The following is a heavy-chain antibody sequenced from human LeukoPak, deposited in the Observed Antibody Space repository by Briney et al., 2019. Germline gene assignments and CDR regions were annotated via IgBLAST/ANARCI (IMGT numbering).Heavy chain of an antibody. Sequence: SETLSLTCAVSGGSISSDRWWHWVRQTPGKGLEWIGEIHHTGSTGYNPSLKSRVTILVDKSKNQFSLKLTSVTAADTAVYYRASRKDDYADLDCWGQGTLVTVSS. CDR3: ASRKDDYADLDC. J-gene: IGHJ4*02. V-gene: IGHV4-4*02. D-gene: IGHD4/OR15-4a*01. CDR2: IHHTGST. CDR1: GGSISSDRW.